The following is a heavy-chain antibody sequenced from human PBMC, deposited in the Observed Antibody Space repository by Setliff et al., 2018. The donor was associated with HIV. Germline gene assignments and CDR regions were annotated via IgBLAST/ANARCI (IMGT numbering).Heavy chain of an antibody. J-gene: IGHJ4*02. V-gene: IGHV4-31*03. Sequence: TSETLSLTCTVSGDSISNGGFYWTWIRQRPGKGLEWIGYIYYTGNTYYNLSLKSRVTMSVDTSKNQFSLKLNSVTAADTAVYYCAREIKIPPQGALDYWGQGMLVTVSS. CDR2: IYYTGNT. CDR1: GDSISNGGFY. CDR3: AREIKIPPQGALDY. D-gene: IGHD2-2*01.